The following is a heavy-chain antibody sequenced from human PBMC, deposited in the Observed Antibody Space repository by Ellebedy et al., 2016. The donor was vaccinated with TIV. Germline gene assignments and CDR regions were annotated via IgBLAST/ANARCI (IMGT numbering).Heavy chain of an antibody. CDR2: ISVDGRAV. Sequence: GESLKISCVGFGFTFSDSVMHWVRQDPGKGLDWVAGISVDGRAVHYPDSVKGRFTISRDNAQNTVYLQMNSLRLKDTAVYYCVRGWYSSGHCDVFAMWGQGTIVTVSS. D-gene: IGHD6-19*01. J-gene: IGHJ3*02. CDR1: GFTFSDSV. V-gene: IGHV3-30*03. CDR3: VRGWYSSGHCDVFAM.